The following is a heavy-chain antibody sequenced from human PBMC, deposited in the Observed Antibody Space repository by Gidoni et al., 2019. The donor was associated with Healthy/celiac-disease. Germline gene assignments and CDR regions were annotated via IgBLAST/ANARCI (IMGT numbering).Heavy chain of an antibody. CDR3: ARDQEGGDYYDSSGYPATFGY. CDR2: IIPIYGIA. CDR1: GGTFSSDA. Sequence: QVQLVHSGAAVKKPGSSVKVPCKASGGTFSSDAISWVRQAPGQGLERMGRIIPIYGIANYAQKFQGRVTITADKSTSTAYRELSSLRYEYTAVYYCARDQEGGDYYDSSGYPATFGYWGQGTLVTVSS. J-gene: IGHJ4*02. D-gene: IGHD3-22*01. V-gene: IGHV1-69*04.